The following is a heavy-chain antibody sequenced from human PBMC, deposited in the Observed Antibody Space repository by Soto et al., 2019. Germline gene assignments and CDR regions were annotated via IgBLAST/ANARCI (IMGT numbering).Heavy chain of an antibody. CDR2: ISWNSGSI. CDR3: AKDSSSSWYGKSAFDI. Sequence: GGSLRLSCAASGFTFDDYAMHWVLQAPGKGLEWVSGISWNSGSIGYADSVKGRFTISRDNAKNSLYLQMNSLRAEDTALYYCAKDSSSSWYGKSAFDIWGQGTMVTVSS. D-gene: IGHD6-13*01. CDR1: GFTFDDYA. V-gene: IGHV3-9*01. J-gene: IGHJ3*02.